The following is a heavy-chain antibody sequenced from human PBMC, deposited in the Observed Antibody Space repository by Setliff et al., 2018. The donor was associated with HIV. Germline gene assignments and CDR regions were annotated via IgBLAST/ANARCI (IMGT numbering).Heavy chain of an antibody. D-gene: IGHD2-15*01. V-gene: IGHV4-38-2*01. CDR3: ARRSAIRAFDY. CDR2: VYYSGST. CDR1: GYSISSGYY. J-gene: IGHJ4*02. Sequence: SETLSLTCAVSGYSISSGYYWSWIRQPPGKGLEWLANVYYSGSTYYNPSLKSRVTISVDTSKNQFSLKLSSVTAADTAVYYCARRSAIRAFDYWGQGTLVTVSS.